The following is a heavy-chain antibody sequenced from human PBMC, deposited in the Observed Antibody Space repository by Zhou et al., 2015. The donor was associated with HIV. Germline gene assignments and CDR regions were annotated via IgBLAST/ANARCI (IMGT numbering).Heavy chain of an antibody. J-gene: IGHJ5*02. CDR2: IIPIFGTA. CDR3: ARGGGNSADGWGEYNWFDP. Sequence: QVQLVQSGAEVKKPGSSVKVSCKASGGTFSSYAISWVRQAPGQGLEWMGGIIPIFGTANYAQKFQGRVTITADESTSTAYMELSSLRSEDTAVYYCARGGGNSADGWGEYNWFDPWGQGNPGHRLL. CDR1: GGTFSSYA. D-gene: IGHD4-23*01. V-gene: IGHV1-69*12.